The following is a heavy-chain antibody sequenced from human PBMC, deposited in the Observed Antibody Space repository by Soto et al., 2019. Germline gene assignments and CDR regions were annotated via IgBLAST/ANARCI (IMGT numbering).Heavy chain of an antibody. CDR1: GGSFSGYY. CDR2: INHSGST. CDR3: RTVTTPRYYYYGMDV. Sequence: PSETLSLTCAVYGGSFSGYYWSWIRQPPGEGLEWIGEINHSGSTNYNPSLKSRVTISVDTSKNQFSLKLSSVTAADTAVYYCRTVTTPRYYYYGMDVWGQGTTVTVSS. D-gene: IGHD4-17*01. J-gene: IGHJ6*02. V-gene: IGHV4-34*01.